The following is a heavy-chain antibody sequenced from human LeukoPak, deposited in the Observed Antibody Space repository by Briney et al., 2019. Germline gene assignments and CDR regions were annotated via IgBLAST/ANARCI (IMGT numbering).Heavy chain of an antibody. CDR3: ARDVRGYDSSGYFDY. CDR1: GGSISSSSYY. CDR2: IYYSGST. J-gene: IGHJ4*02. Sequence: SETLSLTCTVSGGSISSSSYYWGWIRQPPGKGLEWIGSIYYSGSTYYNPSLKSRATISVDTSKNQFSLKLSSVTAADTAVYYCARDVRGYDSSGYFDYWGQGTLVTVSS. D-gene: IGHD3-22*01. V-gene: IGHV4-39*07.